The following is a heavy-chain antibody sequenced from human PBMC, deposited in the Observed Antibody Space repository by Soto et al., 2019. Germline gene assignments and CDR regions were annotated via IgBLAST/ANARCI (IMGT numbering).Heavy chain of an antibody. CDR1: GFTVSNNY. D-gene: IGHD5-18*01. CDR2: IYSSGST. V-gene: IGHV3-53*01. J-gene: IGHJ4*02. Sequence: GGSLRLSCAASGFTVSNNYMTWVRQAPGKGLEWVSFIYSSGSTYYADSVKGRFTISRDNVKNTLYLQMNSLRAEDTAVYYCARGYSYTQPVFDYWGLGKVVTVS. CDR3: ARGYSYTQPVFDY.